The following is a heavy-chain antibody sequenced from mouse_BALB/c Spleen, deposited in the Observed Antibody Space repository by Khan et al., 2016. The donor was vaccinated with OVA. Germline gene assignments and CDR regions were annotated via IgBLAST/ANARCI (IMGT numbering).Heavy chain of an antibody. CDR2: INTYTGEP. D-gene: IGHD2-10*01. CDR1: GYTFTNYG. J-gene: IGHJ4*01. CDR3: ARPPYFSYVMVY. V-gene: IGHV9-3-1*01. Sequence: QIQLVQSGPELKKPGETVKISCKASGYTFTNYGMNWVKQAPGKGLKWMGWINTYTGEPTYADDFKGRFAFSLENSASTAYLQINNLKNEDTATXFCARPPYFSYVMVYWGQGTSVTVSS.